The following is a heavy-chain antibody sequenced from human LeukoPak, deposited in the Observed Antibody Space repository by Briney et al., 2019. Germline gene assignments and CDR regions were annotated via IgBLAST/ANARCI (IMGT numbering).Heavy chain of an antibody. V-gene: IGHV1-2*02. Sequence: ASEKVSCKASGYTFTCYYSHWVRQAPGQGLEWIGWINPKRGATKYAQKFQARVTMTRDTSISTVYMELSSLRSDDTAVYYCARDPSTYYYMDVWGKGTTVIISS. CDR3: ARDPSTYYYMDV. J-gene: IGHJ6*03. CDR1: GYTFTCYY. CDR2: INPKRGAT.